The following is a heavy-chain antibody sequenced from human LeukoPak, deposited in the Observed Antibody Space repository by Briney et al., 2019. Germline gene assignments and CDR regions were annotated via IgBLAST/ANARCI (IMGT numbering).Heavy chain of an antibody. D-gene: IGHD6-13*01. CDR3: ARDIAAAGRLEGVYYYYYMDV. CDR1: GFTFSSYG. J-gene: IGHJ6*03. V-gene: IGHV3-30*02. CDR2: IRYDGINK. Sequence: GGSLRLSCAASGFTFSSYGMHWVRQAPGKGLEWVAFIRYDGINKYYADSVKGRFTISRDNSKNTLSLQMNSLRVEDTAVYYCARDIAAAGRLEGVYYYYYMDVWGKGTTVTVSS.